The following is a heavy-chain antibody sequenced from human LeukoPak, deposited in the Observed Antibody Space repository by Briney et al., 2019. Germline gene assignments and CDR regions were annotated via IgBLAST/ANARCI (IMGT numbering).Heavy chain of an antibody. CDR1: GYTFTGYY. J-gene: IGHJ4*02. Sequence: GASVKVSCKASGYTFTGYYMHWVRQAPGQGLEWMGWINPNSGGTNYAQKFQGRVTMTRDTSISTAYMELSRLRSDDTAVYYCARALRVASEEDYFDYWGQGTLVTVSS. CDR2: INPNSGGT. D-gene: IGHD3-3*01. CDR3: ARALRVASEEDYFDY. V-gene: IGHV1-2*02.